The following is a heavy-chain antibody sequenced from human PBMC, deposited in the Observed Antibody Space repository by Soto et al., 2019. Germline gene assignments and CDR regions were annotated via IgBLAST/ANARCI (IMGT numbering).Heavy chain of an antibody. CDR1: GFSLSNFA. CDR2: VSIDENDR. CDR3: ARDRYWTFDY. V-gene: IGHV3-30-3*01. D-gene: IGHD2-21*01. Sequence: GGSLRVSCVASGFSLSNFARYWVRRAPGKGLEWVAVVSIDENDRRYADSMKGRFTISRDSSKNTLYLQIDGLTIEDTAVYHCARDRYWTFDYWGQGTLVTVSS. J-gene: IGHJ4*02.